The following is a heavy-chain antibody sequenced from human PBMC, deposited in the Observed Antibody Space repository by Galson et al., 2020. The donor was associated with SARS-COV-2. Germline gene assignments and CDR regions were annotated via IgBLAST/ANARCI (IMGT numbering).Heavy chain of an antibody. CDR1: GFTFSSYG. J-gene: IGHJ4*02. V-gene: IGHV3-33*01. CDR3: AGEMRADSK. D-gene: IGHD2-15*01. CDR2: IWYDGSNK. Sequence: GGSLRLSCAASGFTFSSYGMHWVRQAPGKGLEWVAVIWYDGSNKYYADSVKGRFTISRDNSKNTLYLQMNSLRGEDTGLYYCAGEMRADSKWGQGTLVTVSS.